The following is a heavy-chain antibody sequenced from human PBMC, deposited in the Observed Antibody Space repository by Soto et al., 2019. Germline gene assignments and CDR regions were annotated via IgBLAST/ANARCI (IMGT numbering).Heavy chain of an antibody. J-gene: IGHJ4*02. V-gene: IGHV1-69*04. CDR3: ARDKCFYCSGGSCYFDY. Sequence: SVKVSCKASGGTFSSYTISWVRQAPGQGLEWMGRIIPILGIANYAQKFQGRVTITADKSTSTAYMELSSLRSEDTAVYYCARDKCFYCSGGSCYFDYWGQGTLVTVSS. CDR1: GGTFSSYT. CDR2: IIPILGIA. D-gene: IGHD2-15*01.